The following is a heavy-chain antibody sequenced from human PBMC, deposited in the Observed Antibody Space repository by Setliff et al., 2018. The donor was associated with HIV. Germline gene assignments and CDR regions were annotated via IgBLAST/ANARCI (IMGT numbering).Heavy chain of an antibody. CDR3: ARDSSRGYLDWLSLKYYYSYYIDV. V-gene: IGHV3-7*01. CDR2: MKEDGSEI. CDR1: GFTFSNYW. J-gene: IGHJ6*03. Sequence: PGGSLRLSCAASGFTFSNYWMSWVRQAPGKGLEWVANMKEDGSEIHYVDSVKGRFTISRDNAKNSLYLQMSSLRAEDTAVYYCARDSSRGYLDWLSLKYYYSYYIDVWGKGTTVTVSS. D-gene: IGHD3-9*01.